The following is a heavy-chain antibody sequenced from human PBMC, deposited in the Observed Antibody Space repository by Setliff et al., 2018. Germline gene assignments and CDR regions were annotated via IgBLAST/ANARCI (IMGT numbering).Heavy chain of an antibody. D-gene: IGHD2-15*01. CDR2: IYYSGNT. CDR3: ARGHCSSGECPNYFDP. J-gene: IGHJ5*02. CDR1: GGSIRNYY. V-gene: IGHV4-59*12. Sequence: SETLSLTCTVSGGSIRNYYWSWIRQPPGKGLEWIGYIYYSGNTYYNPSLKSRVTISVDTSKNQFSLKINSVAAADTAVYYCARGHCSSGECPNYFDPWGQGTQVTVSS.